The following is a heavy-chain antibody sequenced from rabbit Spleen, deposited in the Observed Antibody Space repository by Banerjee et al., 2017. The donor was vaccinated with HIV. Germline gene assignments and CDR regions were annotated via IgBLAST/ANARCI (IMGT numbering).Heavy chain of an antibody. D-gene: IGHD4-2*01. CDR2: VYGGADTTT. CDR1: GFSLSSYY. V-gene: IGHV1S40*01. Sequence: QQLVESGGGLVKPGASLTLTCTASGFSLSSYYMCWVRQAPGKGLEWIACVYGGADTTTVYAYWAKGRFTVSKTSSTTVTLQATSLTAADTATYFCARRNIGNYGNYAGAYNLWGQGTLVTVS. CDR3: ARRNIGNYGNYAGAYNL. J-gene: IGHJ4*01.